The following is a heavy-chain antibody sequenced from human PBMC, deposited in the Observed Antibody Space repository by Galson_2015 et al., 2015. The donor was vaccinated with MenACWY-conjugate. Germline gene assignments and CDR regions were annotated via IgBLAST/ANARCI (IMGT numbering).Heavy chain of an antibody. J-gene: IGHJ6*03. D-gene: IGHD2-2*01. CDR2: INADNGKI. CDR1: AYIFTRYS. CDR3: ARESGWASGTICHPLEGCYYNFYYMGV. V-gene: IGHV1-3*01. Sequence: SVKVSCKASAYIFTRYSIHWVRQAPGQRLEWMGWINADNGKIKYSEKFQGRVTISRDTAASTVDMELSSLRSEDTAVYYCARESGWASGTICHPLEGCYYNFYYMGVWGKGTAVTVS.